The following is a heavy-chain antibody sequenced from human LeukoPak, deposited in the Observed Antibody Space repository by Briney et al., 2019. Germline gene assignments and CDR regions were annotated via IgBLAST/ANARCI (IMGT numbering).Heavy chain of an antibody. CDR1: GFTFSDYG. D-gene: IGHD4/OR15-4a*01. V-gene: IGHV3-30*18. Sequence: GGSLRLSCVGPGFTFSDYGIHWVRQAPGKGLEWVAVSAHDEVGKQFADSVKGRFTLFRDNSRDSVHLQMNRLRDEDTAVYYCAKDRGYGEHEPFESWGQGSLVTVSS. CDR2: SAHDEVGK. J-gene: IGHJ4*02. CDR3: AKDRGYGEHEPFES.